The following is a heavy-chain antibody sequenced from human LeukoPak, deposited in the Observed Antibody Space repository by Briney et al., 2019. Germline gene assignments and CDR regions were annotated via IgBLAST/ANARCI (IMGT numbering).Heavy chain of an antibody. CDR1: GYTLTELS. V-gene: IGHV1-24*01. Sequence: EASVNVSCKVSGYTLTELSMHWVRQAPGRGLEWMGGFDPEDGETIYAQKFQGRVTMTEDTSTDTAYMELSRLRSEDTVVYNCATGYCSSTSCYYHFDYWGQGTLVTVPS. D-gene: IGHD2-2*01. CDR3: ATGYCSSTSCYYHFDY. J-gene: IGHJ4*02. CDR2: FDPEDGET.